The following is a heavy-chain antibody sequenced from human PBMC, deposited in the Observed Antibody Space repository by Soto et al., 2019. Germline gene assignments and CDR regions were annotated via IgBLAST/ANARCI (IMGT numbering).Heavy chain of an antibody. V-gene: IGHV1-46*01. CDR3: ARASVRLRFGTYYSGMDV. CDR1: GYTITSYY. D-gene: IGHD2-21*01. CDR2: INPSGGST. J-gene: IGHJ6*02. Sequence: VPVKGSCKASGYTITSYYMHWVRQAPGQGLEWMGIINPSGGSTSYAQKFQGRVTMTRDTSTSTVYMELSSLRSEDTAVYYCARASVRLRFGTYYSGMDVWGQGTTVTVSS.